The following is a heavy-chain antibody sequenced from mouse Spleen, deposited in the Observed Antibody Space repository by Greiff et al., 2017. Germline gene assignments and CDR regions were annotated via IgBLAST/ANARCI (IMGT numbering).Heavy chain of an antibody. CDR2: INPSNGGT. D-gene: IGHD1-1*01. V-gene: IGHV1-53*01. CDR1: GYTFTSYW. Sequence: QVQLQQPGTELVKPGASVKLSCKASGYTFTSYWMHWVKQRPGQGLEWIGNINPSNGGTNYNEKFKSKATLTVDKSSSTAYMQLSSLTSEDSAVYYCARLGYYYGSSPDYYAMDYWGQGTSVTVSS. CDR3: ARLGYYYGSSPDYYAMDY. J-gene: IGHJ4*01.